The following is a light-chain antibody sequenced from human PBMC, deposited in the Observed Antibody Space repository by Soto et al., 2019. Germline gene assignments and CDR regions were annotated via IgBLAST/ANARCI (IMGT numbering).Light chain of an antibody. CDR1: QSISSN. V-gene: IGKV1-39*01. J-gene: IGKJ1*01. CDR2: VAS. CDR3: LQTYSTWT. Sequence: DIPMTQSPSSLSASVGDRVTVTCRASQSISSNLSWYQQKPGKAPKLLIYVASSLQSGVPPRFSGSGSRTDFTLTISSLQPEDFATYYCLQTYSTWTFGQGTKVEIK.